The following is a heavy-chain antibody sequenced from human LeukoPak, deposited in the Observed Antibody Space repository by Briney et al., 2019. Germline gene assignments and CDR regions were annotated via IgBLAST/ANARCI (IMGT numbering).Heavy chain of an antibody. CDR2: IYSGGTT. CDR3: AREPQQGGNSGAFDI. V-gene: IGHV3-53*01. J-gene: IGHJ3*02. D-gene: IGHD4-23*01. CDR1: GFTFSSYS. Sequence: PPGGSLRLSCAASGFTFSSYSMNWVRQPPGKGLEWVSLIYSGGTTYYADSVKGRLTVSRDNSKNTLYLQMNSLRAEDTAVYYCAREPQQGGNSGAFDIWGQGTMVVVSS.